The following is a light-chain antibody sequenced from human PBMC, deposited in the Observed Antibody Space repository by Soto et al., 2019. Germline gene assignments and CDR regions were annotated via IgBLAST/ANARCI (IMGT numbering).Light chain of an antibody. V-gene: IGKV3-11*01. CDR1: QSIGNF. CDR2: DAF. CDR3: QHRSTWWT. J-gene: IGKJ1*01. Sequence: EVVLTQSPATLSLSPGAEATHSCRASQSIGNFLAWYQHKPGQAPRLLIYDAFNRATGIPVRFSGSGSGTDFTLTISSLQPEDSAVYYCQHRSTWWTFGQGTKVEIK.